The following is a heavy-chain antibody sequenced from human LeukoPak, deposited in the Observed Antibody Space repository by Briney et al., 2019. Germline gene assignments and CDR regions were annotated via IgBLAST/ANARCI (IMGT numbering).Heavy chain of an antibody. CDR2: INPNSGGT. CDR1: GYTFTGYY. V-gene: IGHV1-2*02. J-gene: IGHJ4*02. CDR3: ARVKSSAVAGNFDY. D-gene: IGHD6-19*01. Sequence: GASVKVSCKASGYTFTGYYMHWVGQAPGQGLEGMGWINPNSGGTNYAKKLQGRVTMTRETSIRTAYMELSRLRSDDTAVYYCARVKSSAVAGNFDYWGQGTLVTVSS.